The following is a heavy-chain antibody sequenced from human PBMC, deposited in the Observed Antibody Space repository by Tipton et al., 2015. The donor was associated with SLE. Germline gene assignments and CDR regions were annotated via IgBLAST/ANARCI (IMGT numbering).Heavy chain of an antibody. J-gene: IGHJ3*02. CDR1: GGSISSYY. CDR3: ARGLDGFGVVRAFDI. D-gene: IGHD3-3*01. V-gene: IGHV4-59*01. Sequence: LRLSCTVSGGSISSYYWSWIRQPPGKGLEWIGYIYYSGSTNYNPSLKSRVTISVDTSKNQFSLKLSSVTAADTAVYYCARGLDGFGVVRAFDIWGQGTMVTVSS. CDR2: IYYSGST.